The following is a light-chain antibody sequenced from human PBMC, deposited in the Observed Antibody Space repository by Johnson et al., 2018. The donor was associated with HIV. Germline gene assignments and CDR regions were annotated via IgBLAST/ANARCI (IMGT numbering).Light chain of an antibody. J-gene: IGLJ1*01. CDR1: TSNIGSNY. CDR2: DNN. CDR3: GTWDSYLSAGV. V-gene: IGLV1-51*01. Sequence: QSLLTQPPSVSAAPGQTVTISCSGSTSNIGSNYVSWYQQLPGTAPKLLIYDNNKRPSVISDRFSASKSGTSATLGITGLHTGDEPDSYCGTWDSYLSAGVFGTGTKVTVL.